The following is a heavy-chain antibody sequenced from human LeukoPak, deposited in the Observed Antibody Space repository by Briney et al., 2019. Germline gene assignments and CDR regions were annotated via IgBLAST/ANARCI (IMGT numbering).Heavy chain of an antibody. CDR2: INPNSGGT. CDR1: GYTFTGYY. D-gene: IGHD3-22*01. CDR3: ARAYDNNDYFDY. V-gene: IGHV1-2*02. J-gene: IGHJ4*02. Sequence: GASVRVSCKASGYTFTGYYMHWVRQAPGQGLEWMGWINPNSGGTSYAQKFQGRVTMTRDTSISTAYMELTRPRLDDTAVYYCARAYDNNDYFDYWGQGTLVTVSS.